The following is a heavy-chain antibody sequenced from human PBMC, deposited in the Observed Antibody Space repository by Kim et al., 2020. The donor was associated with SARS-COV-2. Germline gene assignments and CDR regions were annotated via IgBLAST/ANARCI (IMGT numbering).Heavy chain of an antibody. Sequence: GGSLRLSCAASGFTFSDYYMSWIRQAPGKGLEWVSYISSSSSYTNYADSVKGRFTISRDNAKNSLYLQMNSLRAEDTAVYYCARVEGIAARRWFDPWGQGTLVTVSS. CDR3: ARVEGIAARRWFDP. CDR1: GFTFSDYY. J-gene: IGHJ5*02. V-gene: IGHV3-11*05. D-gene: IGHD6-6*01. CDR2: ISSSSSYT.